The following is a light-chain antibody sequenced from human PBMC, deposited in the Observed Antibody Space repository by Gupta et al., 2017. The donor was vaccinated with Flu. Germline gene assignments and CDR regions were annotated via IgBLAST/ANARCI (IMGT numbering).Light chain of an antibody. J-gene: IGKJ4*01. Sequence: TLSGRVSYSISSNLACYQQKPGQPPRLLINDASTRATGIPARLSGSGSETEFTLTISSLQSEDYAVDYCQQYNDWPPITFGGGTKVEIK. CDR3: QQYNDWPPIT. V-gene: IGKV3-15*01. CDR1: YSISSN. CDR2: DAS.